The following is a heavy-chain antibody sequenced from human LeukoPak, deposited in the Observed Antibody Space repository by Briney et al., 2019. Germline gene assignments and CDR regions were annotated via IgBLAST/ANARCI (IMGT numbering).Heavy chain of an antibody. CDR2: XYXXXXX. CDR3: ARHFGT. CDR1: GGSIXSSYYY. J-gene: IGHJ4*02. Sequence: SETLSLTCTVSGGSIXSSYYYWGWIRQPPGKGLEWIGXXYXXXXXXXNXXXXXRVTISVDTSKNQFSLKLRSVTAADTAVYYCARHFGTWGQGTLVTVSS. D-gene: IGHD3/OR15-3a*01. V-gene: IGHV4-39*01.